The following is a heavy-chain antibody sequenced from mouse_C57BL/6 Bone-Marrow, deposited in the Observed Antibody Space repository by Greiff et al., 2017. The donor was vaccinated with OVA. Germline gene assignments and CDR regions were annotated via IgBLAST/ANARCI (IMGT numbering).Heavy chain of an antibody. J-gene: IGHJ3*01. CDR3: ARHYCGNLQFAY. V-gene: IGHV1-61*01. Sequence: QVQLQQPGAELVRPGSSVKLSCKASGYTFTSYWMDWVKQRPGQGLEWIGNIYPSDSETHYNQKFKDKATLTVDKSSSTAYMQLSSLTSEDSAVYYCARHYCGNLQFAYWGQGTLVTVSA. CDR2: IYPSDSET. D-gene: IGHD1-2*01. CDR1: GYTFTSYW.